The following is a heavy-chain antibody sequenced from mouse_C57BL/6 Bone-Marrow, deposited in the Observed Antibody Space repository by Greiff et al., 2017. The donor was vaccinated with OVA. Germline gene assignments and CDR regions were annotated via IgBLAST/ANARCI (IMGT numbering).Heavy chain of an antibody. D-gene: IGHD1-1*01. V-gene: IGHV1-19*01. CDR1: GYTFTDYY. CDR3: ARGPNYYGSSYAMDY. Sequence: EVQLQQSGPVLVKPGASVKMSCKASGYTFTDYYMNWVKQSHGKSLEWIGVINPYNGGTSYNQKFKGKATLTVDKSSSTAYMELNSLTSEDSAVYYCARGPNYYGSSYAMDYWGQGTSVTVSS. J-gene: IGHJ4*01. CDR2: INPYNGGT.